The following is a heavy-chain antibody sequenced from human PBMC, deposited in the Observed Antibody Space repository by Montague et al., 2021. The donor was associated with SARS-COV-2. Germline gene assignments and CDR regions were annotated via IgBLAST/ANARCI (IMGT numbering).Heavy chain of an antibody. V-gene: IGHV4-59*01. J-gene: IGHJ4*02. CDR3: ARDVRYYYDQ. CDR2: VSYRGST. CDR1: GGSMSSYH. D-gene: IGHD3-10*01. Sequence: SETLSLTCSVSGGSMSSYHWVWIRQPPGKGLEWIGYVSYRGSTNYNLSLKSRVTISLDTSKNRFPLRVTSVTAADTAVYYCARDVRYYYDQWGQGILVTVSP.